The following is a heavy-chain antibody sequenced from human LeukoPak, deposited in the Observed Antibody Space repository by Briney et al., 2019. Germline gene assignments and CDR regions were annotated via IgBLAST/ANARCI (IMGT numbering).Heavy chain of an antibody. CDR2: IYYSGST. D-gene: IGHD3-10*01. J-gene: IGHJ4*02. Sequence: ETLSLTCTVSGGPISSSSYYWGWIRQPPGKGLEWIGSIYYSGSTYYNPSLKSRVTISVDTSKNQFSLKLSSVTAADTAVYYCARRGGDYYGSGSYGENWGQGTLVTVSS. CDR1: GGPISSSSYY. CDR3: ARRGGDYYGSGSYGEN. V-gene: IGHV4-39*01.